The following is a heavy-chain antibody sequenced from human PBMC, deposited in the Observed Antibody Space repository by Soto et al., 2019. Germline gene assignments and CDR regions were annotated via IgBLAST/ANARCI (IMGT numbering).Heavy chain of an antibody. CDR2: IYYSGIT. CDR1: GVSISNSSYY. V-gene: IGHV4-39*01. Sequence: SETLSLTCTVSGVSISNSSYYWGWIRRPPGKGLEWIGTIYYSGITYYNPSLKSRVTISVDTSKNQLSLKLTSVTAADTAVYYCARHGSNWGQGTLVTVSS. CDR3: ARHGSN. J-gene: IGHJ4*02.